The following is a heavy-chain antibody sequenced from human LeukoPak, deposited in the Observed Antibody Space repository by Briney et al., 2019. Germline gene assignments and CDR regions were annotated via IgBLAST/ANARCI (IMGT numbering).Heavy chain of an antibody. CDR3: AKGGPTPKYYYGMDV. CDR1: GFTFSNFW. J-gene: IGHJ6*02. V-gene: IGHV3-74*01. Sequence: PGGSLRLSCAASGFTFSNFWMHWVRQAPGKGLVWVALIYGGGSFTRYADSVKGRFTISRDNSKNTLYLQMNSLRAEDTAVYYCAKGGPTPKYYYGMDVWGQGTTVTVSS. CDR2: IYGGGSFT.